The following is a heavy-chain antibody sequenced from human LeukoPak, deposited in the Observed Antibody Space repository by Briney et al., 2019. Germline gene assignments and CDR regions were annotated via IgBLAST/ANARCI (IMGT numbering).Heavy chain of an antibody. CDR2: INHSGST. Sequence: PSETLSLTCAVYGGSFSGYYWSWIRQPPGKGLEWIGEINHSGSTNYNPSLKSRVTISVDTSKNQFSLKLSSVTAADTAVYYCARGRQWLYDYWGQGTLVTVSS. V-gene: IGHV4-34*01. D-gene: IGHD6-19*01. CDR3: ARGRQWLYDY. J-gene: IGHJ4*02. CDR1: GGSFSGYY.